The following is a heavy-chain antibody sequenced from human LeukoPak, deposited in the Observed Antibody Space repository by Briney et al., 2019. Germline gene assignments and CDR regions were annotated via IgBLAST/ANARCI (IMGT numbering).Heavy chain of an antibody. V-gene: IGHV3-30*04. CDR1: GFPFGTYA. Sequence: GSLRLSCAASGFPFGTYAMHWVRQAPGKGLEWVAMISYHGRKKLYADSVKGRFSISRDNAENTLFLQMNSLRHDDTAVYYCARDASLSVTHYYYYGMDAWGPGTPVSVSS. J-gene: IGHJ6*02. CDR3: ARDASLSVTHYYYYGMDA. CDR2: ISYHGRKK. D-gene: IGHD4-17*01.